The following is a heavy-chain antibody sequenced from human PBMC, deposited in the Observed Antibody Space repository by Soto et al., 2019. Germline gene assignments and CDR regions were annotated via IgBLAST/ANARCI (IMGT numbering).Heavy chain of an antibody. J-gene: IGHJ4*02. CDR3: ANGNTVTNFDY. CDR2: ISGSGGST. Sequence: GSLRLSCAASGFSFSSYSMHWVRQAPGKGLEWVSAISGSGGSTYYADSVKGRFTISRDNSKNTLYLQMNSLRAEDTAVYYCANGNTVTNFDYWGQGTLVTVSS. CDR1: GFSFSSYS. V-gene: IGHV3-23*01. D-gene: IGHD4-17*01.